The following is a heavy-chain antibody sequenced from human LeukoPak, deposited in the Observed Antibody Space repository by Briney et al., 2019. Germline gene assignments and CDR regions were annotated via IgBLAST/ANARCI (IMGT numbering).Heavy chain of an antibody. J-gene: IGHJ4*02. D-gene: IGHD1-1*01. CDR2: IYSGGST. Sequence: GGSLRLSCAASGFTVSSNYMSWVRQAPGKGLEWVSVIYSGGSTYYADSVKGRFTISRDNSKNTLYLQMNSLRAEDAAVYYCARGVNELPADYWGQGSLVTVSS. V-gene: IGHV3-53*01. CDR3: ARGVNELPADY. CDR1: GFTVSSNY.